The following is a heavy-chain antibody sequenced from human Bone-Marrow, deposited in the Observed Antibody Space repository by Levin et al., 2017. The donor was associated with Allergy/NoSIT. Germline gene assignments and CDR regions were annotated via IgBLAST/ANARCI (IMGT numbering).Heavy chain of an antibody. V-gene: IGHV4-59*08. CDR1: GGSITSYY. CDR2: IDYSGST. CDR3: AKLHCSAGSCYFDY. J-gene: IGHJ4*02. Sequence: KASETLSLTCTVSGGSITSYYWSWIRQPPGKGLEWIGYIDYSGSTNHNPSLKSRVTISLDTSKNQISLKLRSVTAADTAVYYCAKLHCSAGSCYFDYWGQGTLVTVSS. D-gene: IGHD2-15*01.